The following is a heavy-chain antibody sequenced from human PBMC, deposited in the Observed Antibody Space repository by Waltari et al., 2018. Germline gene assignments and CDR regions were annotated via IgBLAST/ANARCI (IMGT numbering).Heavy chain of an antibody. J-gene: IGHJ4*02. CDR3: ARGPSPKGGISADIRRSYYTDY. CDR2: MNPNSGNS. Sequence: QLVQSGTEVAKPGASVKVSFKTSAYTFSCHAIHWLPPGTGQGLEWMRWMNPNSGNSGYAQKCQGRVTFTRNTSMSTAYLELSSLRSEDTAVNYCARGPSPKGGISADIRRSYYTDYWGQGTLVTVSS. D-gene: IGHD3-3*01. CDR1: AYTFSCHA. V-gene: IGHV1-8*03.